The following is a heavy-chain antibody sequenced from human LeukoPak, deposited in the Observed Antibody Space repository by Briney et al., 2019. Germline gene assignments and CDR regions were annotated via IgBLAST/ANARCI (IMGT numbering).Heavy chain of an antibody. Sequence: SVKVSCKASGGTFSSYAISWVRQAPGQGLEWMGRIIPILGIANYAQKFQGRVTITADKSTSTAYMELSSLRSEDTAVYYCASHGYSSGWYDYWGQGTLVTASS. CDR1: GGTFSSYA. D-gene: IGHD6-19*01. J-gene: IGHJ4*02. V-gene: IGHV1-69*04. CDR3: ASHGYSSGWYDY. CDR2: IIPILGIA.